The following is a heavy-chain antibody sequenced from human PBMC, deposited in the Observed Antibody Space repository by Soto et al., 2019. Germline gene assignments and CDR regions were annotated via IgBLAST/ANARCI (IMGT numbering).Heavy chain of an antibody. CDR2: ITNTGITT. Sequence: GGSLRLSCAASGFGFSTHALSWVRQAPGKGLEWLSSITNTGITTHYADSVKGRFTLSRENSRNTLHLQMNNLRVDDTAVYYCAKGFDYGDTKRIDHWGQGTLVTVSS. CDR3: AKGFDYGDTKRIDH. CDR1: GFGFSTHA. V-gene: IGHV3-23*01. J-gene: IGHJ4*02. D-gene: IGHD4-17*01.